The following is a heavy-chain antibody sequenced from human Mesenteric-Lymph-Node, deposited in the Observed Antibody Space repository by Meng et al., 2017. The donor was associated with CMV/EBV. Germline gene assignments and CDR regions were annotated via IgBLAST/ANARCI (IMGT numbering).Heavy chain of an antibody. V-gene: IGHV4-59*01. J-gene: IGHJ6*02. CDR2: IYYRGST. CDR3: ARDPPHSYYYGSGSYEIYGMDV. CDR1: GASISSSY. D-gene: IGHD3-10*01. Sequence: GSLRLSCTVSGASISSSYWTWIRQPPGKGLELIGYIYYRGSTNYNPSLKSRVTISVDRSQNQFSLKLSSVTAADTAVYYCARDPPHSYYYGSGSYEIYGMDVWGQGTTVTVSS.